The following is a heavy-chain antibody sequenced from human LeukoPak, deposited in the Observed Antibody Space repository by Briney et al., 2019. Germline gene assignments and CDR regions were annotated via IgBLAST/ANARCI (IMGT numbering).Heavy chain of an antibody. CDR3: AKDIVVVPAAISSGDAFDI. CDR2: ISGSGGST. J-gene: IGHJ3*02. D-gene: IGHD2-2*01. Sequence: GGSLRLSCAASGFTFSSYAMSWVRQAPGKGLEWVSAISGSGGSTYYADSVKGRFTISRDNSRNTLYLQMNSLRAEDTAVYYCAKDIVVVPAAISSGDAFDIWGQGTMVTVSS. V-gene: IGHV3-23*01. CDR1: GFTFSSYA.